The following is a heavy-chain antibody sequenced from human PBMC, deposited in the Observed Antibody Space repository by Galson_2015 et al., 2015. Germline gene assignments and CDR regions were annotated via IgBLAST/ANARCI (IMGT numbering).Heavy chain of an antibody. J-gene: IGHJ5*02. V-gene: IGHV1-18*01. D-gene: IGHD3-10*01. Sequence: QSGAEVKKPGASVKVSCKASGYTFTSYGISWVRQAPGQGLEWMGWISAYNGNTNYAQKLQGRVTMTTDTSTSTAYMELRSLRSDDTAVYYCARTPLSGGELLFPNWFDPWGQGTLVTVPS. CDR3: ARTPLSGGELLFPNWFDP. CDR1: GYTFTSYG. CDR2: ISAYNGNT.